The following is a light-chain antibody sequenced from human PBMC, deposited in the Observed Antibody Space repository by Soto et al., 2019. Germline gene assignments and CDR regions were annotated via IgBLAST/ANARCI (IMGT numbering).Light chain of an antibody. Sequence: EIIMTQSPATLSVSPGETATLSCRASQSVSSNLAWYQQTPGQAPRLLIYGASTRATGIPARFSGSGSGTESTLTISSLESEDFAVYYCQHYNHWPVTFGHGTRLEIK. CDR2: GAS. CDR3: QHYNHWPVT. CDR1: QSVSSN. V-gene: IGKV3-15*01. J-gene: IGKJ5*01.